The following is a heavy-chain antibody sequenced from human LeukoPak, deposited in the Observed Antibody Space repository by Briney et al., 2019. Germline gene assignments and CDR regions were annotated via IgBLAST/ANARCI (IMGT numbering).Heavy chain of an antibody. J-gene: IGHJ4*02. CDR1: GFTFSSYS. D-gene: IGHD4-17*01. CDR2: ISSSSSYI. CDR3: ARLGASLTVTTLGY. V-gene: IGHV3-21*01. Sequence: GGSLRLSCAASGFTFSSYSMIWVRQAPGKGLEWVSSISSSSSYIYYADSVKGRFTISRDNARNSLYLQMNSLRAEDTAVYYCARLGASLTVTTLGYWGQGTLITVSS.